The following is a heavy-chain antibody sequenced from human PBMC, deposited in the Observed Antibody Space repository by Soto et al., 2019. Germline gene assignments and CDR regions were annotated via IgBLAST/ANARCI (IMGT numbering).Heavy chain of an antibody. J-gene: IGHJ4*02. CDR3: ARDGYWSGGSCYSVPVFDY. CDR2: IWYDGSNK. D-gene: IGHD2-15*01. V-gene: IGHV3-33*01. CDR1: GFTFSSYG. Sequence: QVQLVESGGGVVQPGRSLRLSCAASGFTFSSYGMHWVRQAPGKGLEWVAVIWYDGSNKYYADSVKGRFTISRDNSKNPLYLQMNSLRAEDTAVYYCARDGYWSGGSCYSVPVFDYWGQGTLVTVSS.